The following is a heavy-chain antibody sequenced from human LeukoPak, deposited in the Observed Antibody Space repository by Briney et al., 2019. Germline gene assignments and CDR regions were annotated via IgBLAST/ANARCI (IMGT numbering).Heavy chain of an antibody. D-gene: IGHD3-22*01. CDR2: IYYTGST. CDR1: GGSITRNSCY. J-gene: IGHJ4*02. Sequence: PSETLSLTCTVSGGSITRNSCYWAWIRQPPGKGLEWIASIYYTGSTYYNPSLKSRITISLDISKNQFSLKLSSVTASDTVMYYCARREGYFDYWGQGALVTVSS. V-gene: IGHV4-39*01. CDR3: ARREGYFDY.